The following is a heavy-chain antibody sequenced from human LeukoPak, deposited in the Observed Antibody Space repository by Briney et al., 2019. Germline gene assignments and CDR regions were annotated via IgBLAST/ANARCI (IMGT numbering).Heavy chain of an antibody. V-gene: IGHV3-11*01. D-gene: IGHD3-3*01. CDR1: GFTISDYY. CDR2: ISSSGSTI. J-gene: IGHJ4*02. CDR3: ASMSNYDFWSGPTELDY. Sequence: GGSLRLSCAASGFTISDYYMSWIRQAPGKGLEWVSYISSSGSTIYYADSVKGRFTISRDNAKNSLYLQMNCLRAEDTAVYYCASMSNYDFWSGPTELDYWGQGTLVTVSS.